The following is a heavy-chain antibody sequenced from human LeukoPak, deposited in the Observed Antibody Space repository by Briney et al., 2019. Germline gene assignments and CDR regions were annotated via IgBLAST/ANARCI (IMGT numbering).Heavy chain of an antibody. J-gene: IGHJ5*02. CDR3: ARDSRRGYSYGEFEH. Sequence: PSETLPLTCTVSGASISSYYWSWIRQPPGKGLEWIGYIYYSGSTNYNPSLKSRVTISVDTSKNQFSLKLSSVTAADTAVYYCARDSRRGYSYGEFEHWGQGTLVTVSS. D-gene: IGHD5-18*01. CDR1: GASISSYY. V-gene: IGHV4-59*01. CDR2: IYYSGST.